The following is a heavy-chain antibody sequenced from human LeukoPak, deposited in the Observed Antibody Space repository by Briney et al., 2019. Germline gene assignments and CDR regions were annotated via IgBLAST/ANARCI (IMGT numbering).Heavy chain of an antibody. Sequence: GGSLRLSCAASGFTFSSYAMHWVRQAPGKGLEWVAVISYDGSNKYYADSVKGRFTISRDNSKNTLYLQMNSLRAEDTAVYYCARDKYDFWSGYCDSWGQGTLVTVSS. V-gene: IGHV3-30*04. D-gene: IGHD3-3*01. CDR3: ARDKYDFWSGYCDS. CDR2: ISYDGSNK. CDR1: GFTFSSYA. J-gene: IGHJ4*02.